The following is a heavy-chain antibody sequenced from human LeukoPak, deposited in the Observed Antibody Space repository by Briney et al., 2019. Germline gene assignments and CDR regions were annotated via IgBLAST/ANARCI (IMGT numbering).Heavy chain of an antibody. J-gene: IGHJ4*02. CDR3: ARLESSSGVAAAGPETLKDY. Sequence: PGGSLRLSCAASGFTFSSYSMNWVRQAPGKGLVWVSRINSDGSSTSYADSVKGRFTISRDNAKNTLYLQMNSLRAEDTAVYYCARLESSSGVAAAGPETLKDYWGQGTLVTVSS. D-gene: IGHD6-13*01. CDR2: INSDGSST. V-gene: IGHV3-74*01. CDR1: GFTFSSYS.